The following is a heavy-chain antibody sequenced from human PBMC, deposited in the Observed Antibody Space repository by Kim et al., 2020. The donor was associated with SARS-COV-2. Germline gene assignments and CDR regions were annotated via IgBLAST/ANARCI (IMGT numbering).Heavy chain of an antibody. CDR2: INPNSGGT. CDR1: GYTFTGYY. V-gene: IGHV1-2*02. D-gene: IGHD3-10*01. J-gene: IGHJ6*02. Sequence: ASVKVSCKASGYTFTGYYMHWVRQAPGQGLEWMGWINPNSGGTNYAQKFQGRVTMTRDTSISTAYMELSRLRSDDTAVYYCARDGLLWFGELYGGYYYGMDVWGQGTTVTVSS. CDR3: ARDGLLWFGELYGGYYYGMDV.